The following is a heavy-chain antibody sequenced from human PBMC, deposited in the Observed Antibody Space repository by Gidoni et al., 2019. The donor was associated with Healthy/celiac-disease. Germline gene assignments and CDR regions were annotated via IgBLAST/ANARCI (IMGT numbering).Heavy chain of an antibody. J-gene: IGHJ6*02. Sequence: QLQLQESGPGLVKPSETLSLTCPVSGGSISSRSYYWGWIRQPPGKGLEWIGSIYYSGSTYYNPSLKSRVTISVDTSKNQFSLKLSSVTAADTAVYYCARGLWFGELLYYYYGMDVWGQGTTVTVSS. CDR3: ARGLWFGELLYYYYGMDV. V-gene: IGHV4-39*07. CDR1: GGSISSRSYY. CDR2: IYYSGST. D-gene: IGHD3-10*01.